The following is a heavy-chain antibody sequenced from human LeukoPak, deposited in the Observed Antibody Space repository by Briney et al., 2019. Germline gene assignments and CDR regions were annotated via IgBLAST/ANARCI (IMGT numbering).Heavy chain of an antibody. D-gene: IGHD4-11*01. CDR2: ISSSSSYI. J-gene: IGHJ6*02. CDR3: ARDYSAPGDPNYYYGMDV. V-gene: IGHV3-11*06. CDR1: GFPFRDYY. Sequence: SLRLSCAAPGFPFRDYYMSWIRQAPRKGLEWVSSISSSSSYIYYADSVKGRFTISRDNAKNSLYLQMNSLRAEDTAVYYCARDYSAPGDPNYYYGMDVWGQGTTVTVSS.